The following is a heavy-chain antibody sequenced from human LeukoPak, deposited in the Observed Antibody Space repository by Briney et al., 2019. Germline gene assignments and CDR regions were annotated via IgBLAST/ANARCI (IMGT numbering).Heavy chain of an antibody. D-gene: IGHD2-15*01. Sequence: PGGSLRLSCAASGFTFSSYGMHWVRQAPGKGRGWVAVISYDGSNKYYADSVKGRFTISRDNSKNTLYLQMNSLRAEDTAVYYCAKDLAVVVVAADAFDYWGQGTLVTVSS. CDR3: AKDLAVVVVAADAFDY. CDR2: ISYDGSNK. J-gene: IGHJ4*02. V-gene: IGHV3-30*18. CDR1: GFTFSSYG.